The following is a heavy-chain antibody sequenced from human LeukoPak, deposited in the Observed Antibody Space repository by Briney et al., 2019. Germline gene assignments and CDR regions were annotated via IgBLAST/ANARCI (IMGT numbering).Heavy chain of an antibody. V-gene: IGHV3-23*01. CDR3: AKTYMWSIDAFHI. CDR2: ITARADST. J-gene: IGHJ3*02. D-gene: IGHD2-8*02. Sequence: GGSLRLSCAASGFTFSNYAMSWVRQAPGKGLEWVSGITARADSTHCADSVKGRVTISRDNSKNTLFLQLNSLRAEDAAVYYCAKTYMWSIDAFHIWGQGTMVTVSS. CDR1: GFTFSNYA.